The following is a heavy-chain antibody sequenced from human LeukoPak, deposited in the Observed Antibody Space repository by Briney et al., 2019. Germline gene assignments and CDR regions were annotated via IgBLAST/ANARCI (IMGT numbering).Heavy chain of an antibody. D-gene: IGHD3-10*01. V-gene: IGHV3-7*01. CDR2: IKKDGSEK. J-gene: IGHJ5*02. Sequence: PGGSLSFSGAASGFTFGSIWLSGFRQAPGKGLGWVATIKKDGSEKYYVGSVKGRFTISRDNAKNSLYLQMNSLRAEDTAVYYCARGRPYEYYYGSGEGFYWFDPWGQGTLVTVSS. CDR3: ARGRPYEYYYGSGEGFYWFDP. CDR1: GFTFGSIW.